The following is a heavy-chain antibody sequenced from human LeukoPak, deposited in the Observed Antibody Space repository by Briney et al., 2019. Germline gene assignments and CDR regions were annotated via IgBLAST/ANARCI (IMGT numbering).Heavy chain of an antibody. CDR2: IYTSEST. J-gene: IGHJ4*02. V-gene: IGHV4-4*07. CDR1: GGSISSYY. D-gene: IGHD3-3*01. CDR3: ARDLRYYDFWSGHLAFDC. Sequence: SETLSLTCTVSGGSISSYYWSWIRQPAGKGLEWIGRIYTSESTNYNPSLKSRVTMSVDTSKNQFSLKLSSVTAADTAVYYCARDLRYYDFWSGHLAFDCWGQGTLVTVSS.